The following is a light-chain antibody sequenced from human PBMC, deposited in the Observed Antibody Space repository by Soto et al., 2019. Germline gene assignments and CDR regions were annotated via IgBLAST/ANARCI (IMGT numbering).Light chain of an antibody. CDR2: HDS. V-gene: IGLV3-21*04. J-gene: IGLJ2*01. Sequence: SYELTQPPSVSVAPGKTAKITCWGSNIGSKSVHWYQQKPGQAPVLVIYHDSARPSGIPERFSGSNSGNAATLTISRVEAGDEADCYCHVWDSSSDHVVFGGGTKLTVL. CDR1: NIGSKS. CDR3: HVWDSSSDHVV.